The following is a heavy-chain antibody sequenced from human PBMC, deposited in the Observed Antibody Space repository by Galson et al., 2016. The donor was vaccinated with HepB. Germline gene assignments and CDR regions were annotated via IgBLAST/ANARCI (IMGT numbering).Heavy chain of an antibody. CDR3: VRDRLATNWFDP. J-gene: IGHJ5*02. V-gene: IGHV3-74*01. CDR1: GFTFSSYW. D-gene: IGHD2-8*01. Sequence: SLRLSCAASGFTFSSYWMHWVRQAPGKGLVWVSRINSDGSSTHYADSVKGRFTISRDNAKNTLYLQINSLRAEDTAVHYCVRDRLATNWFDPWGQGTLVTVSS. CDR2: INSDGSST.